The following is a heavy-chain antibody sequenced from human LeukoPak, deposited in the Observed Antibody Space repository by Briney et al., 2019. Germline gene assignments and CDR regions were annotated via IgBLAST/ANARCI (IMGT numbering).Heavy chain of an antibody. CDR1: GYTLTELS. CDR3: AKDMGPIMITFGGVNPRRGNYYGMDV. Sequence: ASVKVSCKVSGYTLTELSMHWVRQAPGKGLEWMGGFDPEDGETIYAQKFQGRVTMTEDTSTDTAYMELSSLRAEDTALYYCAKDMGPIMITFGGVNPRRGNYYGMDVWGQGTTVTVSS. CDR2: FDPEDGET. J-gene: IGHJ6*02. V-gene: IGHV1-24*01. D-gene: IGHD3-16*01.